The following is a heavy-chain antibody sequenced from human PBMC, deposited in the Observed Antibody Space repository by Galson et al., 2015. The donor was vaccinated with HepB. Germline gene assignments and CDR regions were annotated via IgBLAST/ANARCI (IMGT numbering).Heavy chain of an antibody. CDR3: AQPSSSWSFDY. J-gene: IGHJ4*02. CDR2: IYWDDDK. V-gene: IGHV2-5*02. Sequence: PALVKPTQTLTLTCTFSGFSLSTSGVGVGWIRQPPGKALEWLALIYWDDDKRYSPSLKSRLTITKDTSKNQVVLTMTNMDPVDTATYYCAQPSSSWSFDYWGQGTLVTVSS. D-gene: IGHD6-13*01. CDR1: GFSLSTSGVG.